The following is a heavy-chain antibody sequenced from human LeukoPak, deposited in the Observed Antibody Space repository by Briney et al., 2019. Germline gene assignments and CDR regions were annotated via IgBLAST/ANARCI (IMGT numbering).Heavy chain of an antibody. CDR2: INPNSGGT. V-gene: IGHV1-2*02. J-gene: IGHJ5*02. D-gene: IGHD3-10*01. Sequence: GASVKVSCKASGYTFTGYYMHWVRQAPGQGLEWMGWINPNSGGTNYAQKFQGRVTMTRDTSISTAYMELSRLRSDDTAVYYCARGSVLWFGELAGGYWFDPWGQGTLVTVSS. CDR3: ARGSVLWFGELAGGYWFDP. CDR1: GYTFTGYY.